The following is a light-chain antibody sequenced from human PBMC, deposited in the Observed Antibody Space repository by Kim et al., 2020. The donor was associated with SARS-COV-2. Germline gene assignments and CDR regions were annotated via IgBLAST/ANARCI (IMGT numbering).Light chain of an antibody. J-gene: IGLJ2*01. V-gene: IGLV3-19*01. CDR3: NSRDSTDNVV. CDR2: GKN. Sequence: SSELTQDPAVSVALGQTVRITCQGDSLRSYYATWYQQKPGQAPILVIYGKNNWPSGIPDRFSGSSSGNTASLTITGTQAGDEADYYCNSRDSTDNVVFGG. CDR1: SLRSYY.